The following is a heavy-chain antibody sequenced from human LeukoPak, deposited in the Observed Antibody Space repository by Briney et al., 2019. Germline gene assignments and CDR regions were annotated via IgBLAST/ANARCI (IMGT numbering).Heavy chain of an antibody. CDR3: ARERRLDGYYYYGMDV. J-gene: IGHJ6*02. CDR1: GGSIGSYY. D-gene: IGHD5-24*01. V-gene: IGHV4-4*07. CDR2: IYTSGST. Sequence: SETLSLTCSVSGGSIGSYYWSWIRQPPGKGLEWIGRIYTSGSTNYNPSLKSRVTMSVDTSKNQFSLKLSSVTAADTAVYYCARERRLDGYYYYGMDVWGQGTTVTVSS.